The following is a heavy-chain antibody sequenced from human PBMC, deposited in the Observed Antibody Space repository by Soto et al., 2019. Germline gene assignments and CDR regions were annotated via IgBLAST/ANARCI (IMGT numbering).Heavy chain of an antibody. CDR2: IWYDGSNK. CDR1: GFTFSSYG. CDR3: ARSKKRYYDMARTIGRYGMDV. V-gene: IGHV3-33*01. Sequence: HPGGSLRLSCAASGFTFSSYGMHWVRQAPGKGLEWVAVIWYDGSNKYYADSVKGRFTISRDNSKNTLYLQMNSLRAEDTAVYYCARSKKRYYDMARTIGRYGMDVWGQGTTVTVSS. J-gene: IGHJ6*02. D-gene: IGHD3-9*01.